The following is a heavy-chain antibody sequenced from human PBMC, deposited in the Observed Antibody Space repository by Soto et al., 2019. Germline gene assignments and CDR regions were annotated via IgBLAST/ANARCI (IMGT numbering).Heavy chain of an antibody. J-gene: IGHJ4*02. CDR3: ARANNWNEFDY. CDR2: IHSSGSTI. CDR1: GFTFSDYY. D-gene: IGHD1-20*01. V-gene: IGHV3-11*01. Sequence: LRLSCAASGFTFSDYYMSWIRQAPGKGLEWVSHIHSSGSTIYYADSVKGRFTISRDNAKNSLYLQMNSLRAEDTAVYYCARANNWNEFDYWGQGTLVTVS.